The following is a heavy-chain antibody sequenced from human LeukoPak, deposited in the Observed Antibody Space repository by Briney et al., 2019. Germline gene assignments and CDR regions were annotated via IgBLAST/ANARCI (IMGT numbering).Heavy chain of an antibody. CDR2: IYYSGST. CDR1: GGAISSYY. CDR3: ARGWYSSTSGFDY. Sequence: KPSETLSLTCTVSGGAISSYYWSWIRQPPGKGLEWIGYIYYSGSTNYNPSLKSRVTISVDKSKNQFSLKLSSVTAADTAVYYCARGWYSSTSGFDYWGQGTLVTVSS. V-gene: IGHV4-59*12. D-gene: IGHD6-13*01. J-gene: IGHJ4*02.